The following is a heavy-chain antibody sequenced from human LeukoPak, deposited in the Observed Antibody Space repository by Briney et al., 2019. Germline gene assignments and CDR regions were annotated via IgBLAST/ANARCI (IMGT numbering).Heavy chain of an antibody. V-gene: IGHV1-2*02. CDR2: INPNSGGT. Sequence: ASVKVSCKASGYTFTGYYMHGVRQAPGQGLEWMGWINPNSGGTNYAQKFQGRVTMTRDTSISTAYMELSRLRSDDTAVYYCARGVYGDYLFDYWGQGTLVTVSS. D-gene: IGHD4-17*01. CDR3: ARGVYGDYLFDY. J-gene: IGHJ4*02. CDR1: GYTFTGYY.